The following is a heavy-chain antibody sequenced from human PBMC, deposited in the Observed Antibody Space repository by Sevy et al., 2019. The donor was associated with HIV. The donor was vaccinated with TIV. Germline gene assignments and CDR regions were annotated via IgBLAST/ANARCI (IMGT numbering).Heavy chain of an antibody. Sequence: GGSLRLSCAASGFTFSHAWMSWVRQAPGKGLEWVGRIKSKTDGETTDYAAPVKGRFTMSRDDSENTLYLQMNSLKTEDTAVYYGATGVVGAVAGTAVVFDSWGQGTLVTVSS. V-gene: IGHV3-15*01. CDR1: GFTFSHAW. CDR2: IKSKTDGETT. CDR3: ATGVVGAVAGTAVVFDS. J-gene: IGHJ4*02. D-gene: IGHD6-19*01.